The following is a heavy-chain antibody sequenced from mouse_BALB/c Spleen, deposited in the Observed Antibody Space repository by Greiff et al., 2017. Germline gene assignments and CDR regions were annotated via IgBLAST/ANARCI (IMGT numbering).Heavy chain of an antibody. D-gene: IGHD2-2*01. J-gene: IGHJ4*01. V-gene: IGHV5-4*02. CDR3: ARGGYGYDLGYYYAMDY. CDR1: GFTFSDYY. Sequence: EVQVVESGGGLVKPGGSLKLSCAASGFTFSDYYMYWVRQTPEKRLEWVATISDGGSYTYYPDSVKGRFTISRDNAKNNLYLQMSSLKSEDTAMYYCARGGYGYDLGYYYAMDYWGQGTSVTVSS. CDR2: ISDGGSYT.